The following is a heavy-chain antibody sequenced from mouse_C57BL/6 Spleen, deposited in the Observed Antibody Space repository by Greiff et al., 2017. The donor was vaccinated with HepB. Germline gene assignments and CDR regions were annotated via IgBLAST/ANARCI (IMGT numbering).Heavy chain of an antibody. CDR1: GFNIKDDY. V-gene: IGHV14-4*01. CDR2: IDPENGDT. CDR3: TARGASRFAY. D-gene: IGHD6-1*01. J-gene: IGHJ3*01. Sequence: VQLKQSGAELVRPGASVKLSCTASGFNIKDDYMHWVKQRPEQGLEWIGWIDPENGDTEYASKFQGKATITADTSSNTAYLQLSSLTSEDTAVYYCTARGASRFAYWGQGTLVTVSA.